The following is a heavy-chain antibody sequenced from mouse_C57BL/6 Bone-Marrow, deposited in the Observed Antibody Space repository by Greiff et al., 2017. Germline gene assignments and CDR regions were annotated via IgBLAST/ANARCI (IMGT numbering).Heavy chain of an antibody. J-gene: IGHJ1*03. V-gene: IGHV1-64*01. Sequence: QVQLQQPGAELVKPGASVKLSCKASGYTFTSYWMHWVKQRPGQGLEWIGIIHPNSGSTNYNEKFKSKATLTVDKSSSTAYMQLSSLTSEDSAVYYCARWNDYGNWYCDVWGTGTTVTVSS. CDR2: IHPNSGST. CDR3: ARWNDYGNWYCDV. CDR1: GYTFTSYW. D-gene: IGHD2-1*01.